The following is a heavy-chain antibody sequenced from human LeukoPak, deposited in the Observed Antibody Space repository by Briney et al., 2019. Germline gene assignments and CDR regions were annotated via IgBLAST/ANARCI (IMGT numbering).Heavy chain of an antibody. CDR1: GFSFSTYS. D-gene: IGHD6-19*01. V-gene: IGHV3-21*01. Sequence: GGSLRLSCAASGFSFSTYSMNWVRQAPGKGLEWVSSISSDGKSTYYVDSLKGRFTISRDSVKNSLYLQINSLRAEDTAVYYCARVQVAGYWGQGTLVTVSS. CDR3: ARVQVAGY. CDR2: ISSDGKST. J-gene: IGHJ4*02.